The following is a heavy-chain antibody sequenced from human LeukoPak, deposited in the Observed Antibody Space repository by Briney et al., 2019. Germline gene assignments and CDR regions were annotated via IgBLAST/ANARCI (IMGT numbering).Heavy chain of an antibody. CDR3: ARAAYDSSGYLTL. CDR2: ISRSSSPI. V-gene: IGHV3-48*01. J-gene: IGHJ4*02. D-gene: IGHD3-22*01. Sequence: GGSLRLSCTVSGFSFSTYSMNWVRQAPGKGLEWVSYISRSSSPIYYADSVKGRFTISRDNAKNSLYLQLNSLRAEDTAVYYCARAAYDSSGYLTLWGQGTLVTVSS. CDR1: GFSFSTYS.